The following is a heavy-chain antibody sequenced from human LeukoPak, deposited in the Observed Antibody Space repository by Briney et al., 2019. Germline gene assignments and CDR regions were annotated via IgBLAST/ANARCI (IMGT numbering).Heavy chain of an antibody. D-gene: IGHD6-19*01. J-gene: IGHJ4*02. CDR2: ISSSSSYI. V-gene: IGHV3-21*04. Sequence: GGSLRLSCAVSGFTFSSYSMNWVRQAPGKGLEWVSSISSSSSYIYYADSVKGRSTISRDNAKNSLYLQMNSLRAEDTAVYYCAKAEQWLVGYFDYWGQGTLVTVSS. CDR1: GFTFSSYS. CDR3: AKAEQWLVGYFDY.